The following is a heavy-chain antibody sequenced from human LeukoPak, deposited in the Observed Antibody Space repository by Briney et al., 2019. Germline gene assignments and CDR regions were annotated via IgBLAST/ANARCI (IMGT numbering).Heavy chain of an antibody. D-gene: IGHD3-22*01. J-gene: IGHJ1*01. CDR2: ISSSGSTI. CDR1: GFTFSSYE. V-gene: IGHV3-48*03. Sequence: GGSLRLSCAASGFTFSSYEMNWVRQAPGKGLEWVSYISSSGSTIYYADSVKGRFTISRDNAKNSLYLQMNSLRAEDTAVYYCAADYYDSSGYLEYFQHWGQGTLVTASS. CDR3: AADYYDSSGYLEYFQH.